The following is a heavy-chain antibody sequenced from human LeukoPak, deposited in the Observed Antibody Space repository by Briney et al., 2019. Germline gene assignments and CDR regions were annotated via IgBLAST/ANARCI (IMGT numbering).Heavy chain of an antibody. CDR3: AKSGGYGLIDY. V-gene: IGHV4-38-2*02. CDR2: IYHSGST. CDR1: GYSISSGYY. J-gene: IGHJ4*02. Sequence: SETLSLTCTVSGYSISSGYYWGWIRQPPGKGLEWIGSIYHSGSTYYNPSLKSRVTISVDTSKNQFSLRLNSVTAADTAMYYCAKSGGYGLIDYWGQGTLVTVSS. D-gene: IGHD1-26*01.